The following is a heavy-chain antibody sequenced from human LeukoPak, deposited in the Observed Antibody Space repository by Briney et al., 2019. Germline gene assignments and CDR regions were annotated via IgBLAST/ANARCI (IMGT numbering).Heavy chain of an antibody. CDR3: AKVVLGFMDV. J-gene: IGHJ6*03. V-gene: IGHV3-30*18. D-gene: IGHD2-8*02. CDR1: GFTFSSYG. Sequence: GGSLRLSCAASGFTFSSYGMHWVRQAPGKGLEWGAVILYDGSNKYYADSVKCRFTMSRDNSKNTLYLQMNSLRAEDTAVYYCAKVVLGFMDVWGKGTTVTVSS. CDR2: ILYDGSNK.